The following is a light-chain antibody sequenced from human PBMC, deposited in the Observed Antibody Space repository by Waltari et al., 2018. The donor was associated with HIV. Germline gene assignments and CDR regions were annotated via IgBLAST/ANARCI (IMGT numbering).Light chain of an antibody. V-gene: IGLV1-44*01. CDR1: SSNLGTNT. CDR2: TNN. Sequence: QSVLPTPPSASGTPGQRVPLSCSGSSSNLGTNTVNWYQQLPGTAPKLLIYTNNQRPSGVPDRFSGSKSGTSASLAISGLQSEDEADYYCAAWDDSLNGNVFGPGTKVTVL. CDR3: AAWDDSLNGNV. J-gene: IGLJ1*01.